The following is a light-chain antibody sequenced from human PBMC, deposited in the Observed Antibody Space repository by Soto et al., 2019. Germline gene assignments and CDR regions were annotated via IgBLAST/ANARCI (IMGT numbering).Light chain of an antibody. CDR1: QSVLYNSNNKNF. CDR2: WAS. CDR3: QQYYTTPHT. V-gene: IGKV4-1*01. J-gene: IGKJ2*01. Sequence: DIVMTQSPDSLAVSLGERATINCKSSQSVLYNSNNKNFLAWYQQKPGQPPKLLISWASTRESGVPDRFSGSGSGTDLTLTISSLQAEDVAVYYCQQYYTTPHTFGQGTKLEIK.